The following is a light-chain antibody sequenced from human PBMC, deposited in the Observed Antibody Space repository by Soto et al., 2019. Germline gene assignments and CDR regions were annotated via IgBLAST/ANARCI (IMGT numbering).Light chain of an antibody. J-gene: IGKJ1*01. CDR3: QQYGSSPPWT. CDR2: GAS. V-gene: IGKV3-20*01. CDR1: QSVSRSY. Sequence: EIVLTQSPGTLSLSPGERATLSCRASQSVSRSYLAWYQQKPGQAPRLLIYGASSRATGIPDRFSGSGSGTVFTLTISRLEPEDFSVYYCQQYGSSPPWTFGQGTKVVIK.